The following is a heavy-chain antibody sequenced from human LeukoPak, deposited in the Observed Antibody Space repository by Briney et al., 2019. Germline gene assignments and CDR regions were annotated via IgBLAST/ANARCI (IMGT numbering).Heavy chain of an antibody. J-gene: IGHJ4*02. CDR3: ARGDLMGATDC. V-gene: IGHV3-33*01. CDR1: GFTFSSYG. D-gene: IGHD1-26*01. Sequence: GGSLRLSCAASGFTFSSYGMHWVRQAPGKGLEWEAVIWYDGRNKHFADSVKGRFTISRDNSKNTLYLQMNSLRAEDTAVYYCARGDLMGATDCWGQGTLVTVSS. CDR2: IWYDGRNK.